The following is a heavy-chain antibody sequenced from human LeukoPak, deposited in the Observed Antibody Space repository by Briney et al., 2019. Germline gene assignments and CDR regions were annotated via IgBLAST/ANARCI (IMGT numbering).Heavy chain of an antibody. CDR2: IYYSGST. Sequence: SETLSLTCTVSGGSVSSGSYYWGWIRQPPGKGLEWIGNIYYSGSTYYNPSLKSRVTISVDTSKNQFSLKLSSVTAADTAVYYCARASSGPVFWFDPWGQGTLVTVSS. J-gene: IGHJ5*02. CDR1: GGSVSSGSYY. D-gene: IGHD6-25*01. CDR3: ARASSGPVFWFDP. V-gene: IGHV4-39*07.